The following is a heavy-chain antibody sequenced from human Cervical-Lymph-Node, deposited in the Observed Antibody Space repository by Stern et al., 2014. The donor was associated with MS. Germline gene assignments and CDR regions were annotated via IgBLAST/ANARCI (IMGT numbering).Heavy chain of an antibody. V-gene: IGHV3-21*01. CDR2: ISSSSSYI. J-gene: IGHJ6*02. CDR1: GFTFSSYS. Sequence: VQLVESGGGLVKPGGSLRLSCAASGFTFSSYSMNWVRQAPGKGLEWVSSISSSSSYIYYADSVKGRFTLSRDNATNSLYLQMNSLRAENTAVYDYARVWDHNWNDICYYYGMDVWGQGTTVTVSS. D-gene: IGHD1-20*01. CDR3: ARVWDHNWNDICYYYGMDV.